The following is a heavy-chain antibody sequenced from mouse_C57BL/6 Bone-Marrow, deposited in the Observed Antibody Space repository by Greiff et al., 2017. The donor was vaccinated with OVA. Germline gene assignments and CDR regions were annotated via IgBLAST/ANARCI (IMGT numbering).Heavy chain of an antibody. Sequence: EVMLVESGGGLVKPGGSLKLSCAASGFTFSSYAMSWVRQTPEKRLEWVATISDGGSYTYYQDNVKGRFTISRDNAKNNLYLQMSHLKSEDTAMYYCAREEAYYSHRVWFAYWGQGTLVTVSA. CDR2: ISDGGSYT. CDR1: GFTFSSYA. D-gene: IGHD2-12*01. CDR3: AREEAYYSHRVWFAY. J-gene: IGHJ3*01. V-gene: IGHV5-4*01.